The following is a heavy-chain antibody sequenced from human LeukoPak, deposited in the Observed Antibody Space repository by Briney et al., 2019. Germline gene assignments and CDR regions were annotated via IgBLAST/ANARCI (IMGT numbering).Heavy chain of an antibody. J-gene: IGHJ4*02. CDR1: GFTFSSYG. V-gene: IGHV3-33*01. CDR2: IWCDGSNK. CDR3: ARALKYYYDTPDY. D-gene: IGHD3-22*01. Sequence: AGGSLRLSCAASGFTFSSYGMHWVRQAPGKGLEWVAVIWCDGSNKYYADSVKGRFTTSRDNSKNTLYLQMNSLRAEDTAVYYCARALKYYYDTPDYWGQGTLVTVSS.